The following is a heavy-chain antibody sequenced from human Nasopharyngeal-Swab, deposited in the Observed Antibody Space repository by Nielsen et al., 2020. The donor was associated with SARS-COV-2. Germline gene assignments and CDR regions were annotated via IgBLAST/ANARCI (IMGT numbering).Heavy chain of an antibody. J-gene: IGHJ4*02. CDR3: ARGGEDRFDFDY. CDR1: GFIFSSYA. V-gene: IGHV3-30*03. CDR2: ISYDGSNT. Sequence: GGSLRLSCAASGFIFSSYAMHWVRQAPGKGLEWVAFISYDGSNTFYAGSVRGRFAISRDNSKNTLYLQMNSLRAEDTAVYYCARGGEDRFDFDYWGQGTLDTVSS. D-gene: IGHD3-16*01.